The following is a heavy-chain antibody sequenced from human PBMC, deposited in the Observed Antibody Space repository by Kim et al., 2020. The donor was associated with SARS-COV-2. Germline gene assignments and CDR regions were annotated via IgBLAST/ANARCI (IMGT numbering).Heavy chain of an antibody. Sequence: SETLSLTCTVSGGSISSSSYYWGWIRQPPGKGLEWIGSIYYSGSTYYNPSLKSRVTISVDTSKNQFSLKLSSVTAADTAVYYCARARRDFRGYYGMDVWGQGTTVTVSS. CDR1: GGSISSSSYY. CDR3: ARARRDFRGYYGMDV. V-gene: IGHV4-39*07. J-gene: IGHJ6*02. CDR2: IYYSGST.